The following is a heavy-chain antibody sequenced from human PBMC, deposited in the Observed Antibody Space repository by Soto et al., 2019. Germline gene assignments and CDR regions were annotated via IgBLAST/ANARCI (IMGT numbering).Heavy chain of an antibody. J-gene: IGHJ5*02. D-gene: IGHD2-15*01. CDR2: ISAYNGNT. CDR1: GHTFTSYG. CDR3: ARDNLDIVVVVAATPGNWFDP. Sequence: ASVKVSCKASGHTFTSYGISWVRQAPGQGLEWMGCISAYNGNTNYAQKLQGRVTMTTDTSTSTAYMELRSLRSDDTAVYYCARDNLDIVVVVAATPGNWFDPWGQGTLVTVSS. V-gene: IGHV1-18*01.